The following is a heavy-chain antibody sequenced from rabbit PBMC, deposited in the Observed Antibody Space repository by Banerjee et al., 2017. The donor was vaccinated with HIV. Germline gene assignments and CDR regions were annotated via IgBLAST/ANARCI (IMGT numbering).Heavy chain of an antibody. Sequence: QEQLVEYGGDLVQPEGSLTLTCTASGFSFSTNWICWVRQAPGKGLEWIACIYAGSSGSAYYASWAKGRFTISKTSSTTVTLQGTSLTAADTATYFCARASGSYYRGGDLWGQGTLVTVS. CDR1: GFSFSTNW. CDR2: IYAGSSGSA. V-gene: IGHV1S45*01. D-gene: IGHD8-1*01. CDR3: ARASGSYYRGGDL. J-gene: IGHJ4*01.